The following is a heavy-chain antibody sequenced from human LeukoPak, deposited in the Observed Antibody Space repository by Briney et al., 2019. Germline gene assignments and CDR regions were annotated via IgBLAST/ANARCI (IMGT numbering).Heavy chain of an antibody. V-gene: IGHV1-46*01. CDR2: INPSGGST. J-gene: IGHJ4*02. CDR1: GYTFTSYY. D-gene: IGHD3-10*01. Sequence: GASVKVSCMASGYTFTSYYMHWVRQAPGQGLEWMGIINPSGGSTSYAQKFQGRVTMTRDTSTSTVYMELSSLRSEDTAVYYCARKGLWFGELDYWGQGTLVTVSS. CDR3: ARKGLWFGELDY.